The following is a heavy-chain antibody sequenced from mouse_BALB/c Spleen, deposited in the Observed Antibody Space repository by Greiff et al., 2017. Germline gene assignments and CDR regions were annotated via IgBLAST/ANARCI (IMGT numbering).Heavy chain of an antibody. CDR2: INPYNGDT. CDR1: GYSFTGYF. D-gene: IGHD2-10*02. V-gene: IGHV1-37*01. CDR3: GRRYGNYWYFDV. J-gene: IGHJ1*01. Sequence: VQLKESGPELVKPGASVKISCKASGYSFTGYFMNWVKQSHGKSLEWIGRINPYNGDTFYNQKFKGKATLTVDKSSSTAHMELLSLPSEDSAVYYCGRRYGNYWYFDVWGAGTTVTVSS.